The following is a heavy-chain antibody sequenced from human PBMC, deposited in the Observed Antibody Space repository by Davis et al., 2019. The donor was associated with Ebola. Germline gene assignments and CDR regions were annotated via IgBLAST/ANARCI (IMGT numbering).Heavy chain of an antibody. Sequence: SVKVSCKASGGTFSSYAISWVQQAPGQGLEWMGGIIPIFGTANYAQKFQGRVTITADKSTSTAYMELSSLRSEDTAVYYCARDWLGGMDVWGQGTTVTVSS. J-gene: IGHJ6*02. CDR3: ARDWLGGMDV. V-gene: IGHV1-69*06. D-gene: IGHD3-9*01. CDR2: IIPIFGTA. CDR1: GGTFSSYA.